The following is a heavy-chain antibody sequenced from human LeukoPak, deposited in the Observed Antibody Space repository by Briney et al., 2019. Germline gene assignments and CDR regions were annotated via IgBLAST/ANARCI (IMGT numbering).Heavy chain of an antibody. Sequence: SETLSLTCTVSGGSISSYYWSWIRQPAGKGLEWIGRIYTSGSTNYNPSLKSRVTMSVDTSKNQFSLKLSSVTAADTAVYYCARVSWFPGTSYYYMDVWGKGTTATVSS. CDR3: ARVSWFPGTSYYYMDV. J-gene: IGHJ6*03. V-gene: IGHV4-4*07. D-gene: IGHD1-1*01. CDR1: GGSISSYY. CDR2: IYTSGST.